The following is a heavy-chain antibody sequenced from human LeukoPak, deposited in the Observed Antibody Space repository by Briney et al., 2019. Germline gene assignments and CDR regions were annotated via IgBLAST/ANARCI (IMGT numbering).Heavy chain of an antibody. D-gene: IGHD3-10*01. CDR3: AKDRQRLLWFGEL. CDR1: GFTFSSYS. V-gene: IGHV3-21*01. CDR2: ISSSSSYI. J-gene: IGHJ4*02. Sequence: GGSLRLSCAASGFTFSSYSMNWVRQAPGKGLEWVSSISSSSSYIYYADSVKGRFTISRDNSKNTLYLQMNSLRAEDTAVYYCAKDRQRLLWFGELRGQGTLVTVSS.